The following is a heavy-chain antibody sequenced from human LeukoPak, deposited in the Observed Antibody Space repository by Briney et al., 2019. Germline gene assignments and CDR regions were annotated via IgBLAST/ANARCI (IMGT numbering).Heavy chain of an antibody. D-gene: IGHD6-19*01. CDR2: FIPLLGTG. Sequence: GASVKVSCKASGGAFSSSIISWVRQAPGQGLEWMGGFIPLLGTGTYAQKFQGRVTITADESTTTAYMELNSLRSEDTAVYYCATDRPPSSGWYQAGGYFQHWGQGTLVTVSS. V-gene: IGHV1-69*13. CDR3: ATDRPPSSGWYQAGGYFQH. CDR1: GGAFSSSI. J-gene: IGHJ1*01.